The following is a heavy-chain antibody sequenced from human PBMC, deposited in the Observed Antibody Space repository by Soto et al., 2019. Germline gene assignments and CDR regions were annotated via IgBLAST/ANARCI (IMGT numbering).Heavy chain of an antibody. D-gene: IGHD1-20*01. Sequence: PGGSLRLSCAASGFSLSSYVMRWVSQAPDKGLEWVANITPDGSEKYYVDSVKGRFTISRDNARNSLYLQMNSLRAEDTAVYYCARYNRAFDYWGQGTLVTVS. CDR3: ARYNRAFDY. V-gene: IGHV3-7*02. CDR1: GFSLSSYV. CDR2: ITPDGSEK. J-gene: IGHJ4*02.